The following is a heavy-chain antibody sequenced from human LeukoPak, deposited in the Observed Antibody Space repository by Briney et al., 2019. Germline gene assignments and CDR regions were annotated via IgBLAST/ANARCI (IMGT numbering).Heavy chain of an antibody. J-gene: IGHJ4*02. CDR2: IYHSGST. D-gene: IGHD4-17*01. V-gene: IGHV4-30-2*01. CDR3: ARGPTTVTTYY. CDR1: GGSINSGGYY. Sequence: SETLSLTCTVSGGSINSGGYYWSWIRQPPGKGLEWIGYIYHSGSTYYNPSLKSRVTISVDTSKNQFSLKLSSATAADTAVYYCARGPTTVTTYYWGQGTLVTVSS.